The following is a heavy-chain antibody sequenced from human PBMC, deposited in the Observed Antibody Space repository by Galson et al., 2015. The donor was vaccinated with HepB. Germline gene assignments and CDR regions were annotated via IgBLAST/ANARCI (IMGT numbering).Heavy chain of an antibody. CDR2: ITAYNGDT. D-gene: IGHD2-8*01. Sequence: SVKVSCKASGYTFTKYGVSWVRQAPGQGLEWMGWITAYNGDTKSSQKLQGRLTLTTDTSTNTVYMELRSLRSGDTAVYYCAREMVAPGGYYFDFWGQGTRVTVSS. CDR1: GYTFTKYG. CDR3: AREMVAPGGYYFDF. V-gene: IGHV1-18*04. J-gene: IGHJ4*02.